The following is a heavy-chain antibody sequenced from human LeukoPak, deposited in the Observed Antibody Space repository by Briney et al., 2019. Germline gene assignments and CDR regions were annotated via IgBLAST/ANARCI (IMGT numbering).Heavy chain of an antibody. CDR2: IYYSGST. Sequence: AETLSLTCTVSGGSVSSGSYYWSWIRQPPGEGLEWIGYIYYSGSTNYNPSLKSRVTMSVDTSKNQFSLKLSSVTAADTAVYYCARVPGGGTAANWGQGTMVTVSS. CDR3: ARVPGGGTAAN. V-gene: IGHV4-61*01. CDR1: GGSVSSGSYY. J-gene: IGHJ3*01. D-gene: IGHD1-7*01.